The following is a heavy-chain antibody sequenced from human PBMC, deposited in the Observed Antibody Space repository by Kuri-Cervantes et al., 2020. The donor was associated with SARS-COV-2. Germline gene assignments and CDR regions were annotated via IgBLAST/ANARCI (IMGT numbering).Heavy chain of an antibody. CDR1: GFSFSDAW. J-gene: IGHJ4*02. Sequence: GGSLRLSCVASGFSFSDAWMSWVRQASGKGLEWVGRVRGKANNYATAYAASVKGRFTISRDDSKNMAYLQMHSLKTEDTAVYYCTTLIDYWGQGAPVTVSS. CDR2: VRGKANNYAT. V-gene: IGHV3-73*01. CDR3: TTLIDY.